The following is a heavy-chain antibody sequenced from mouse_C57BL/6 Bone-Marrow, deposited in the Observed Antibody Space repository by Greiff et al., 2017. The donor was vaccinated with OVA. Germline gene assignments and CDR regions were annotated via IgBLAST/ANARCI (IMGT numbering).Heavy chain of an antibody. D-gene: IGHD2-2*01. CDR2: IDPSDSYT. CDR1: GYTFTSYW. Sequence: QVQLQQPGAELVRPGTSVKLSCKASGYTFTSYWMHWVKQRPGQGLEWIGVIDPSDSYTNYNQKFKGKATLTVDTSSSTAYMQLSSLTSEDSAVYYCASDGCDADFAYWGQGTLVTVSA. CDR3: ASDGCDADFAY. J-gene: IGHJ3*01. V-gene: IGHV1-59*01.